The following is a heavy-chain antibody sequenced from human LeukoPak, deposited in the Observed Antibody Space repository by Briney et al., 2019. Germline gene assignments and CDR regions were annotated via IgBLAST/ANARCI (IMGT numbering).Heavy chain of an antibody. Sequence: PGGPLKLSCEASGFTFSSYAMSWVRQAPGMGLDWVSAISGSGGSTYYADSVKGRFTISRDNSKNALYLQMNSLRAEDTAVYYCAKTSDDYGGNSFFDYWGQGTLVTVSS. CDR2: ISGSGGST. D-gene: IGHD4-23*01. CDR3: AKTSDDYGGNSFFDY. J-gene: IGHJ4*02. V-gene: IGHV3-23*01. CDR1: GFTFSSYA.